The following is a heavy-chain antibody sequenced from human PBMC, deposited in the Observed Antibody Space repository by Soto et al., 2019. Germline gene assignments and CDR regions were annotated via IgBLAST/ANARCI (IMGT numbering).Heavy chain of an antibody. D-gene: IGHD2-15*01. CDR1: GDSINNYY. Sequence: SETLSLTCTVSGDSINNYYCSWIRQPPGKGLEWIGYIYYSGSPNYNPSLKSRVTISVDTSKNQFSLNLSPVTAADTAVYYCARAGAATLSDYWGQGTLVTVSS. J-gene: IGHJ4*02. V-gene: IGHV4-59*01. CDR3: ARAGAATLSDY. CDR2: IYYSGSP.